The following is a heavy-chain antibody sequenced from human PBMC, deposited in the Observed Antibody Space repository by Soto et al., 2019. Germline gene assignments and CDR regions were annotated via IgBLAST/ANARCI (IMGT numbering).Heavy chain of an antibody. J-gene: IGHJ5*02. CDR2: ISAYNGNT. CDR1: GYTFTSYG. D-gene: IGHD2-2*02. Sequence: RASVKVSCKASGYTFTSYGISWVRQAPGQGLEWMGWISAYNGNTNYAQKLQGRVTMTTDTSTSTAYMELRSLRSDDTAVYYCARVVVVVPAAIKGWFDPWGQGTLVTVSS. V-gene: IGHV1-18*04. CDR3: ARVVVVVPAAIKGWFDP.